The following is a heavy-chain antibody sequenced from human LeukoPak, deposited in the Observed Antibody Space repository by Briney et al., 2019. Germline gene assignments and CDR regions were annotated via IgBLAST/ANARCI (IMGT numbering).Heavy chain of an antibody. CDR1: GYTFTSYA. J-gene: IGHJ4*02. D-gene: IGHD1-1*01. V-gene: IGHV1-3*03. CDR2: INAGNGNT. Sequence: ASVKVSCKASGYTFTSYAIHWVRQAPGQRLEWMGWINAGNGNTKYSQEFQGRVTITRDMSTSTVYMELSSLRSEDTAVYYCATRGEEDFDYWGQGTLVTVSS. CDR3: ATRGEEDFDY.